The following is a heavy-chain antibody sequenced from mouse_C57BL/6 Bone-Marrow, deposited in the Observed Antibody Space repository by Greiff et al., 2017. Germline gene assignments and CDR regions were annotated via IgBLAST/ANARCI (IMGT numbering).Heavy chain of an antibody. Sequence: VQLQQSGAELVKPGASVKLSCKASGYIFTEYTIHWVKQRSGQGLEWIGWFYPGSGSIKYNEIFKDKATLTADKSSNTVYMELSRLTSEYSAVYFCARHERYYDYEGYFDYWGQGTTLTVSS. V-gene: IGHV1-62-2*01. CDR3: ARHERYYDYEGYFDY. J-gene: IGHJ2*01. CDR1: GYIFTEYT. D-gene: IGHD2-4*01. CDR2: FYPGSGSI.